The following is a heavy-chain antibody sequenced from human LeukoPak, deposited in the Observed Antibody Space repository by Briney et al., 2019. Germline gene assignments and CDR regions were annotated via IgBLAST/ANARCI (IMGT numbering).Heavy chain of an antibody. Sequence: GGSLRLSCAASGFTFSSYAMTWVRQARGKGLQWVSTISVRGENTYYADSVKGRFTISRDISKSTLYLQMNSLRDEDTAIYYCAKYGSGSYYNGLFWGQGTLVTVSS. CDR2: ISVRGENT. CDR1: GFTFSSYA. J-gene: IGHJ4*02. V-gene: IGHV3-23*01. D-gene: IGHD3-10*01. CDR3: AKYGSGSYYNGLF.